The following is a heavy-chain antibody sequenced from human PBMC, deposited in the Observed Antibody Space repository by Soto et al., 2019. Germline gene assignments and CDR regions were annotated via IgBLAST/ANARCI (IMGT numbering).Heavy chain of an antibody. J-gene: IGHJ5*02. CDR1: GFTFRDYD. CDR2: ISSSGTAT. Sequence: QVQLVESGGGLVRPGGSLRLSCAVSGFTFRDYDMSWIRQAPGKGLEWVSCISSSGTATYYADSVKGRFTISRDNAKNSLYVEMNSLRVEDTAVYYCARTAPRAARPNHWGQGTLVTVSS. CDR3: ARTAPRAARPNH. D-gene: IGHD6-6*01. V-gene: IGHV3-11*01.